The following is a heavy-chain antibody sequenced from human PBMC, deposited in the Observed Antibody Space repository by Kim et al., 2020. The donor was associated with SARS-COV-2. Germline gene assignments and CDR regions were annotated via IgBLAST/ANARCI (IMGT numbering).Heavy chain of an antibody. V-gene: IGHV1-3*01. Sequence: SQKFQGRVTITRDTSASTAYMELSSLRSEDTAVYYCAREDLGLILGAFDIWGQGTMVTVSS. D-gene: IGHD3-22*01. J-gene: IGHJ3*02. CDR3: AREDLGLILGAFDI.